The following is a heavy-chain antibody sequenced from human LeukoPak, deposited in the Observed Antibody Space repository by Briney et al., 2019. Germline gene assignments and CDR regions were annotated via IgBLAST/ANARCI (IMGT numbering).Heavy chain of an antibody. D-gene: IGHD3-3*01. J-gene: IGHJ4*02. V-gene: IGHV4-39*01. CDR3: ARHRGDFWSGYPYFDY. CDR1: GGSISSSSSY. CDR2: IYYSGST. Sequence: SETLSLTCTVSGGSISSSSSYWGWIRQPPGKGLEWIGSIYYSGSTYYNPSLKSRVTISVDTSKNQFSLKLSSVTAADTAVYYCARHRGDFWSGYPYFDYWGQGTLVTISS.